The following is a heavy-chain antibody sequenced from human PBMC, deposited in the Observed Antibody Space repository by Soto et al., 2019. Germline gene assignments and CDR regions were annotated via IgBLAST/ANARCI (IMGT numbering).Heavy chain of an antibody. Sequence: QVQLVESGGGVVQPGRSLRLSCAASGFTFSSYGMHWVRQAPGKGLEWVAVIWYDGSNKYYADSVKGRFTISRDNSKNTLYLQTNSLRAEDTAVYYCARDTWRESSGAFDIWGQGTMVTVSS. D-gene: IGHD3-10*01. V-gene: IGHV3-33*01. CDR2: IWYDGSNK. CDR1: GFTFSSYG. CDR3: ARDTWRESSGAFDI. J-gene: IGHJ3*02.